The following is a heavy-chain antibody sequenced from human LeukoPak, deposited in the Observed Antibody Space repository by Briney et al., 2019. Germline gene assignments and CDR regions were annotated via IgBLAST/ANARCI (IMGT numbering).Heavy chain of an antibody. V-gene: IGHV3-23*01. Sequence: GGSLRLSCAASGFTFSSYTMSWVRQAPGKGLEWVSAISGSGGSTYYADPVKGRFTISRDNSKNTLYLQMNSLRAEDTAVFYCAKELGYSNGYAVGNLDYWGQGTLVTVSS. CDR3: AKELGYSNGYAVGNLDY. CDR2: ISGSGGST. CDR1: GFTFSSYT. D-gene: IGHD5-18*01. J-gene: IGHJ4*02.